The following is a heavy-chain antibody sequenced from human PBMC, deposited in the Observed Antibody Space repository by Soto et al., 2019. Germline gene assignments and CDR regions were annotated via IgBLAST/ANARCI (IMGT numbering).Heavy chain of an antibody. V-gene: IGHV4-31*03. CDR3: ARFAKEENPKVGSWYYFDY. CDR1: GGSISSGGYF. CDR2: IYYSGRT. D-gene: IGHD6-13*01. J-gene: IGHJ4*02. Sequence: QVQLQESGPGLVKPSQTLSLTCTVSGGSISSGGYFWSWVRQHPGKSLEWIGNIYYSGRTYYNPSLKSRVTISVDTSKNQFSLKLSSVTAADTAVYYCARFAKEENPKVGSWYYFDYWGPGTRVSVSS.